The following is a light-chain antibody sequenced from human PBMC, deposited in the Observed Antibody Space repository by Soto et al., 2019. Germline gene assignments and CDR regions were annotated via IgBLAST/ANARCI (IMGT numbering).Light chain of an antibody. CDR1: QDIRSS. Sequence: PVERVPLSCRASQDIRSSLAWYQQKPGQAPRLLIYGASIRATGVPATFSGSGSGTEFTLSISSLQSEHLGVYYCQQDSSWPLTFGGGTKVDI. V-gene: IGKV3-15*01. J-gene: IGKJ4*01. CDR3: QQDSSWPLT. CDR2: GAS.